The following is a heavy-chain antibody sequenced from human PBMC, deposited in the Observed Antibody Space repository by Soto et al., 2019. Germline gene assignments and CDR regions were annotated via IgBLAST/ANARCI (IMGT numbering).Heavy chain of an antibody. CDR1: GFTFSSYG. CDR2: ISYDGSNK. J-gene: IGHJ6*02. Sequence: QVQLVESGGGVVQPGRSLRLSCAASGFTFSSYGMHWVRQAPGKGLEWVAVISYDGSNKYYADSVKGRFTISRDNSKNTXHXXMTSLRAEDTAVYDCAKRQYWSGGSCYYDYYGMDVWGQGTTVTVSS. D-gene: IGHD2-15*01. CDR3: AKRQYWSGGSCYYDYYGMDV. V-gene: IGHV3-30*18.